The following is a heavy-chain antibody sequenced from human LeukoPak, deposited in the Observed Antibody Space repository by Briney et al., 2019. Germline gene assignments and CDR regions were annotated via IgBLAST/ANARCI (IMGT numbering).Heavy chain of an antibody. CDR3: AKDDGSSAYYYYYYYMDV. Sequence: ASVKVSCKASGYTFTSYAMHWVRQAPGQRLEWMGWINAGNGNTKYSQEFQGRVTITRDTSASTAYMELSSLRSEDMAVYYCAKDDGSSAYYYYYYYMDVWGKGTTVTISS. CDR1: GYTFTSYA. D-gene: IGHD6-13*01. V-gene: IGHV1-3*03. J-gene: IGHJ6*03. CDR2: INAGNGNT.